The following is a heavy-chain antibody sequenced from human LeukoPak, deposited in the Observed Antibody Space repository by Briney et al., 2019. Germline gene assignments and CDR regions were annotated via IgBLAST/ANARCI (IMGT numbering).Heavy chain of an antibody. Sequence: PGRSLRLSCATSGFTFSSYAMHWVRQAPGKGLEWVAVISYDRSNKYYADSVKGRFTISRDNSKNTLYLQMNSLRDEDTAVYCCASRVGFDYWGQGTLVTVSS. CDR2: ISYDRSNK. CDR3: ASRVGFDY. D-gene: IGHD1-26*01. V-gene: IGHV3-30-3*01. J-gene: IGHJ4*02. CDR1: GFTFSSYA.